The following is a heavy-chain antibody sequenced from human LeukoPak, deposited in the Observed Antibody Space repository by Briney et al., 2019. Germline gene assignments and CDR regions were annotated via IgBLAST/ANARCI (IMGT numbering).Heavy chain of an antibody. V-gene: IGHV1-69*05. CDR2: IIPIFGTS. J-gene: IGHJ4*02. CDR1: GGTFSTYT. Sequence: SVKVSCKASGGTFSTYTITWVRQAPGQGLEWMGGIIPIFGTSNYAQKFQGRVTITRNTSISTAYMELSSLTSEDTAVYYCARTPPRGLIDYGGQGPLVPVS. CDR3: ARTPPRGLIDY.